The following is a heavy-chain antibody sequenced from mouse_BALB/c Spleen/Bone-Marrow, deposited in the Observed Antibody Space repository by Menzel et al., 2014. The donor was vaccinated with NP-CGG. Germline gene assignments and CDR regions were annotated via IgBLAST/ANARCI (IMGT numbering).Heavy chain of an antibody. Sequence: EVQRVESGGGLVQPGGSLKLSCAASGFDFSRYWMSWVRQAPGKGLEWIGEINPDSSTINYTPSLRDKFIISRDNAKNTLYLQMSKVRSEDTALYYCERLGYYGEFAYWGQGTLVTVSA. CDR3: ERLGYYGEFAY. CDR1: GFDFSRYW. CDR2: INPDSSTI. D-gene: IGHD2-3*01. J-gene: IGHJ3*01. V-gene: IGHV4-1*02.